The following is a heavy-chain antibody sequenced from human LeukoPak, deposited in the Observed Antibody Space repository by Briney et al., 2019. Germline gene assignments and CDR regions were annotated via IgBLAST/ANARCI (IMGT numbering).Heavy chain of an antibody. CDR2: IWYDGSNK. J-gene: IGHJ3*02. CDR1: GFTFSSYG. Sequence: PGGSLRLSCAASGFTFSSYGKHWVRQAPGKGLEWVAVIWYDGSNKYYADSVKGRFTISRDNSKNTLYLQMNSLRAEDTAVYYCARVPYPYYYGSGQALNAFDIWGQGTMVTVSS. V-gene: IGHV3-33*01. D-gene: IGHD3-10*01. CDR3: ARVPYPYYYGSGQALNAFDI.